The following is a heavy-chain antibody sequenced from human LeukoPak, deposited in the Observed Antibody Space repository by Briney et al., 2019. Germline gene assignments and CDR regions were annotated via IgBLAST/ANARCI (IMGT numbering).Heavy chain of an antibody. CDR3: ARGLTRGMDV. Sequence: GGSLRLSCAASEVTFSNFYMSWIRQAPGKGLEWVSYISSSGSAIYYADSVKGRFTISRDNAKNSLYLQMNSLRAEDTAVYYCARGLTRGMDVWGQGTTVTVSS. J-gene: IGHJ6*02. CDR2: ISSSGSAI. V-gene: IGHV3-11*01. CDR1: EVTFSNFY.